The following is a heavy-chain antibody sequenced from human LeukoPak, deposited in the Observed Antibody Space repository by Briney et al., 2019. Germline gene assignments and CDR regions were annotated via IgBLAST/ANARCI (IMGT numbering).Heavy chain of an antibody. CDR1: GYTFTSYG. V-gene: IGHV1-18*01. Sequence: ASVKVSCKASGYTFTSYGISWVRQAPGQGLEWMGWISAYNGNTNYAQKLQGRVTMTTDTSTSTAYMELRSLRSDDTAVYYCARAYYDFWSGYSVDYWSQGTLVTVSS. J-gene: IGHJ4*02. CDR2: ISAYNGNT. CDR3: ARAYYDFWSGYSVDY. D-gene: IGHD3-3*01.